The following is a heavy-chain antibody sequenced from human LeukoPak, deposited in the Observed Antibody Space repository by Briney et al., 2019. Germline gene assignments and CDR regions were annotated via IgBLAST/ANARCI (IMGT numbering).Heavy chain of an antibody. CDR2: IKQDGSEK. Sequence: TGGSLRLSCAASGFTFSSYWMSWVRQAPGKGLEWVANIKQDGSEKYYVDSVKGRFTISRDNSKNTLYLQMNSLRAEDTAVYYCAKGRSGSDFWRLGDAFDIWGQGTMVTVSS. D-gene: IGHD3-3*01. CDR3: AKGRSGSDFWRLGDAFDI. J-gene: IGHJ3*02. V-gene: IGHV3-7*01. CDR1: GFTFSSYW.